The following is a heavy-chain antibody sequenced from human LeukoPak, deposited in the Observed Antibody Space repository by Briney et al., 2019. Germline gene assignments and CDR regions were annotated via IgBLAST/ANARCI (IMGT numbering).Heavy chain of an antibody. CDR3: ASYYDSSGYNDAFDV. D-gene: IGHD3-22*01. CDR1: GFTFSDYY. Sequence: GGSLRLSCAASGFTFSDYYMSWIRQAPGKGLEWVSYISSSSSYTNYADSVKGRFTISRDNAKNSLYLQMNSLRAEDTAVYYCASYYDSSGYNDAFDVWGQGTMVTVSS. V-gene: IGHV3-11*03. J-gene: IGHJ3*01. CDR2: ISSSSSYT.